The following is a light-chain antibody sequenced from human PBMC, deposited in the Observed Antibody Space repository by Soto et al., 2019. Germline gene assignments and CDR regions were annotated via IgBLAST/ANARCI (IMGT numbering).Light chain of an antibody. CDR2: LTY. Sequence: IHMTHPPSSLSSTVLYRVTIAFEASQGIGNDLGWYQQKPGKAPKRLIYLTYSLQTGVPSRFSGSGSGTEFSLTISSLQPEDSATYFCLQHNSYPRTFGQGTKVDIK. CDR3: LQHNSYPRT. J-gene: IGKJ1*01. V-gene: IGKV1-17*01. CDR1: QGIGND.